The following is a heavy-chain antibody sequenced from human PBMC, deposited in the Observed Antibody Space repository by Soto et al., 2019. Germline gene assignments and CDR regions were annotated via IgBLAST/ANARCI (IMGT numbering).Heavy chain of an antibody. D-gene: IGHD3-3*02. Sequence: QLQVQESGPGLVKPSETLSLTCTVSGSSISSSGYYWGWIRQPPGKGLEWIGSMYCGVSTYYNPSLKSRVTVSVDASKNQFSLNLSSVTAADTAVYYCARLPSRHLVDYWGQGTLVTVSS. CDR1: GSSISSSGYY. CDR2: MYCGVST. J-gene: IGHJ4*02. CDR3: ARLPSRHLVDY. V-gene: IGHV4-39*01.